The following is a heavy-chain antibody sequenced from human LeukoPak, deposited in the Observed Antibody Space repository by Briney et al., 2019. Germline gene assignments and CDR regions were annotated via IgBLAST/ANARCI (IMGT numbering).Heavy chain of an antibody. CDR2: INRRGNT. V-gene: IGHV4-34*01. CDR1: GGSLSGSFSSYF. Sequence: PSETLSLTCVVSGGSLSGSFSSYFWTWIRQPPGKGLEWIGEINRRGNTNYNPSLKSRVTMSADTSKNDLSLELTSLTAADTAVYYCARSYYGSGSYYNWFDPWGQGTLVTVSS. D-gene: IGHD3-10*01. CDR3: ARSYYGSGSYYNWFDP. J-gene: IGHJ5*02.